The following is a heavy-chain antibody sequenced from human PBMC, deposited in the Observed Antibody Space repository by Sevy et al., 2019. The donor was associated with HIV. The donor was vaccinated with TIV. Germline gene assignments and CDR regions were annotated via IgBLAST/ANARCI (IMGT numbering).Heavy chain of an antibody. V-gene: IGHV4-59*01. CDR3: ARALYSGSYYDWFDS. D-gene: IGHD1-26*01. CDR1: GGSISPYY. CDR2: ISYTGTP. Sequence: SETLSLTCAVSGGSISPYYWSWIRQPPGKGLEWIGYISYTGTPNYNPSLKRRVTISVDTSKSQFSLKLSSVTAADTAVYYCARALYSGSYYDWFDSWGQGTLVTVSS. J-gene: IGHJ5*01.